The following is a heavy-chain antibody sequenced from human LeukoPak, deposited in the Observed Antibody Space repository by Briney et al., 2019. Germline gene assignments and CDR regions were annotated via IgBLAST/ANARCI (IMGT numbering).Heavy chain of an antibody. CDR2: IYSGGST. J-gene: IGHJ6*02. Sequence: GGSLRLSCAASGFTVSSNYMSWVRQAPGKGLEWVSVIYSGGSTYYADSVKGRFTIPRDNSKNTLYLQMNSLRAEDTAVYYCARAESGYSYGYIYYYGMDVWGQGTTVTVSS. CDR1: GFTVSSNY. D-gene: IGHD5-18*01. V-gene: IGHV3-53*01. CDR3: ARAESGYSYGYIYYYGMDV.